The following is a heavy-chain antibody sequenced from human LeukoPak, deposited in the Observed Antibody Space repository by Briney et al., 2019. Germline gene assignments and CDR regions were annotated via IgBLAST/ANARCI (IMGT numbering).Heavy chain of an antibody. Sequence: ASVKVSCKASGYTFTGYYMHWVRQAPGQGLEWMGRIIPILGIANYAQKFQGRVTITADKSTSTAYMELSSLRSEDTAVYYCARAEIRYCGGDCYDLLDYWGQGTLVTVSS. CDR2: IIPILGIA. CDR1: GYTFTGYY. V-gene: IGHV1-69*04. J-gene: IGHJ4*02. CDR3: ARAEIRYCGGDCYDLLDY. D-gene: IGHD2-21*02.